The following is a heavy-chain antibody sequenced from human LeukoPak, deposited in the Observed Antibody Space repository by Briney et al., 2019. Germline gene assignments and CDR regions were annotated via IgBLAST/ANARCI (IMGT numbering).Heavy chain of an antibody. CDR1: GGTFSSCA. D-gene: IGHD1-14*01. Sequence: SVKVSCKASGGTFSSCAISWVRQAPGQGLEWMGGIIPIFGTANYAQKFQGRVTITTDESTSTAYMELSSLRSEDTAVYYCAVEYDGEPPAHWGQGTLVTVSS. CDR3: AVEYDGEPPAH. V-gene: IGHV1-69*05. J-gene: IGHJ4*02. CDR2: IIPIFGTA.